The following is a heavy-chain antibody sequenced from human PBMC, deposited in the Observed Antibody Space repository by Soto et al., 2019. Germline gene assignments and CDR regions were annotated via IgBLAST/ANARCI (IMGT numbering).Heavy chain of an antibody. J-gene: IGHJ5*02. CDR1: GFTFSSYG. CDR3: ARGGSSSWYLHWFDP. CDR2: IWYDGSNK. Sequence: QVQLVESGGGVVQPGRSLRLSCGASGFTFSSYGMHWVRQAPGKGLEWVAVIWYDGSNKYYADSVKGRFTISRDNSKNTLYLQMNSLRAEDTAVYYCARGGSSSWYLHWFDPWGQGTLVTVSS. D-gene: IGHD6-13*01. V-gene: IGHV3-33*01.